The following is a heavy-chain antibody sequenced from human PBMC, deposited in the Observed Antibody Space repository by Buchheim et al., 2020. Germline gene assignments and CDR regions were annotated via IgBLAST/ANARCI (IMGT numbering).Heavy chain of an antibody. CDR3: ARERETSGSYDY. V-gene: IGHV1-2*04. J-gene: IGHJ4*02. CDR1: GYTFTSYD. Sequence: QVQLVQSGAEVKKPGASVKVSCKASGYTFTSYDINWVRQATGQGLEWMGWMNPNSGGTNYAQKFQGWVTMTRDTSISTAYMELSRLRSDDTAVYYCARERETSGSYDYWGQGTL. D-gene: IGHD1-26*01. CDR2: MNPNSGGT.